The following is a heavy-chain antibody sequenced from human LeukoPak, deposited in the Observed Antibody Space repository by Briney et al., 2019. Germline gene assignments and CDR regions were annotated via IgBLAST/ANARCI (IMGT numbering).Heavy chain of an antibody. CDR1: GFTFSNYW. CDR2: ISYDGSNK. CDR3: AKGKEDTGY. J-gene: IGHJ4*02. V-gene: IGHV3-30*18. Sequence: GGSLRLSCAASGFTFSNYWMSWVRQAPGKGLEWVAVISYDGSNKYYADSVKGRFTISRDNSKNTLYLQMNSLRAEDTAVYYCAKGKEDTGYWGQGTLVTVSS. D-gene: IGHD5-18*01.